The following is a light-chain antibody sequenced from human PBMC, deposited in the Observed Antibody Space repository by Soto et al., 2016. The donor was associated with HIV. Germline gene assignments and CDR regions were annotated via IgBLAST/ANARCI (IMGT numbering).Light chain of an antibody. CDR1: KLGNTY. V-gene: IGLV3-1*01. CDR3: QAWDSSTYVV. Sequence: SYELTQPPSVSVSPGQTASITCSGDKLGNTYACWYQQKPGQSPVLVIYENTKRPSGIPERFSGSYSGNTATLTISGTQAMDEADYYCQAWDSSTYVVFGGGTKLTVL. J-gene: IGLJ2*01. CDR2: ENT.